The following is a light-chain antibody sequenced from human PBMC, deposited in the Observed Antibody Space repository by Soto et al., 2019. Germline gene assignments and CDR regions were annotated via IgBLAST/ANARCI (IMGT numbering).Light chain of an antibody. CDR1: ESMSNC. J-gene: IGKJ1*01. CDR3: QQCHRYLT. V-gene: IGKV1-5*01. Sequence: DIQMTQSPSSLSAFVGDRVTITCRASESMSNCLAWYQQKPGKAPKLLISGASSLQSGVPSRFSGSASGTEFTLTISSLQPDDIATYYCQQCHRYLTFGQGTKV. CDR2: GAS.